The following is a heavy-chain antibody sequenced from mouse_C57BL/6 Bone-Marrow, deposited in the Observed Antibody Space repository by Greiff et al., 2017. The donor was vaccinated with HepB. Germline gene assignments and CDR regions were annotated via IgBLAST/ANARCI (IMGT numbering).Heavy chain of an antibody. D-gene: IGHD1-1*01. CDR2: IYPGGGYN. CDR1: GYTFTNYW. CDR3: ARFGHYGSSGYFDV. Sequence: QVHVKQSGAELVRPGTSVKMSCKASGYTFTNYWIGWAKQRPGHGLEWIGDIYPGGGYNNYNEKFKGKATLTADKSSSTAYMQFSSLTSEDSAIYYCARFGHYGSSGYFDVWGTGTTVTVSS. V-gene: IGHV1-63*01. J-gene: IGHJ1*03.